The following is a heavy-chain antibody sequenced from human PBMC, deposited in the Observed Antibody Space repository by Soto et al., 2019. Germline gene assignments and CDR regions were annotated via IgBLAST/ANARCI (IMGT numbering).Heavy chain of an antibody. CDR2: IIPILDIA. CDR3: ARDVGLGPVTLSTHVDY. Sequence: QVQLVQSGAEVKKPGSSVKVSCKASGGTFSNYTITWVRQAPGQGLEWMGRIIPILDIANYAKKFQGRVTITADKSTSTAYMELSSLRSEDTAVFYCARDVGLGPVTLSTHVDYWGQGTLVIVSS. V-gene: IGHV1-69*08. J-gene: IGHJ4*02. D-gene: IGHD5-18*01. CDR1: GGTFSNYT.